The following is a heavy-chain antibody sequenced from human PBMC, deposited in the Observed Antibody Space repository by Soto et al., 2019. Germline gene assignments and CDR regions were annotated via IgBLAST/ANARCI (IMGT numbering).Heavy chain of an antibody. CDR1: GGTFSNYA. D-gene: IGHD4-17*01. V-gene: IGHV1-69*13. CDR2: IIPIFGTA. J-gene: IGHJ1*01. Sequence: ASVKVSCKASGGTFSNYAISWVRQAPGQGLEWMGGIIPIFGTANYAQKFQGRVTITADESTSTAYVELSSLRSEDTAVYYCARDRVNGDYVVAEYFQHWGQGTLVTVSS. CDR3: ARDRVNGDYVVAEYFQH.